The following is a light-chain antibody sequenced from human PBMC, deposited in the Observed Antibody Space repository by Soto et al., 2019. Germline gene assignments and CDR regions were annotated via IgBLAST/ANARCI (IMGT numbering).Light chain of an antibody. CDR2: EVR. CDR3: NSYTSSTTVV. Sequence: QSALTQPASVSGSPGQSITISCTGTSSDVCRYNYVSWYQQHPGKAPKLMIYEVRNRPSGVSSRFSGSKSGNTASLTISGLQAEDEAEYYCNSYTSSTTVVFGGGSKLTVL. V-gene: IGLV2-14*01. CDR1: SSDVCRYNY. J-gene: IGLJ3*02.